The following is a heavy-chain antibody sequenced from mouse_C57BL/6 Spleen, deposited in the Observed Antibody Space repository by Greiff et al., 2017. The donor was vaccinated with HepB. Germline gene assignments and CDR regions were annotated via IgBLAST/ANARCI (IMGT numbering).Heavy chain of an antibody. V-gene: IGHV7-3*01. CDR3: ARFIREGGYFDV. CDR1: GFTFTDYY. Sequence: EVKLVESGGGLVQPGGSLSLSCAASGFTFTDYYLSWVRQPPGNALEWLGFIRNKANGYTTEYSASVTGRFTISRDNSHSILYLQMNALRAEDSAPYYCARFIREGGYFDVWGTGTTVTVSS. J-gene: IGHJ1*03. CDR2: IRNKANGYTT.